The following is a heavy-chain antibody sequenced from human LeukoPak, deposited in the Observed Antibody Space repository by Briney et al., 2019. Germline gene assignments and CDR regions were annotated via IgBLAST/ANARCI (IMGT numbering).Heavy chain of an antibody. V-gene: IGHV4-4*02. D-gene: IGHD3-3*01. CDR2: VHLDGRT. CDR3: AREGGFYRPLDY. J-gene: IGHJ4*02. CDR1: GGSVINTNW. Sequence: SETLSLTCGVSGGSVINTNWWTWVRQPQGKGLEWIGEVHLDGRTNYNPSLESRLIMSVDLPENHISLKLTSVTAADTAVYYCAREGGFYRPLDYSGQGTLVTVSS.